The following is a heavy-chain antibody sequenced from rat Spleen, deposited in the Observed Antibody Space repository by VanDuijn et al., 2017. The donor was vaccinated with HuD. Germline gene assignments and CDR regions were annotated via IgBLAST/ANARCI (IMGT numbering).Heavy chain of an antibody. CDR2: ISSDGRRN. D-gene: IGHD2-2*01. CDR3: ATRDKNWGY. Sequence: EVQLVESGGGLVRPGRSLQLSCAASGFTFSNYDMAWVRQAPTKGLEWVATISSDGRRNYYRDSVKGRFTISRDNAKNTQYLQMDSLRSEDTATYYCATRDKNWGYWGQGVMVTVSS. J-gene: IGHJ2*01. CDR1: GFTFSNYD. V-gene: IGHV5S13*01.